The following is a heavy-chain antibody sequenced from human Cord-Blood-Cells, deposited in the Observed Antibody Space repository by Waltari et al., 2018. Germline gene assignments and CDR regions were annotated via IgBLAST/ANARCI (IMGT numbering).Heavy chain of an antibody. Sequence: QVQLVQSGAEVKQPGASVKASRKVSGYTPTELYMHRVRQAPGKGLEWRGGFDPEDGETIYAQKFQGRVTMTEDTSTDTAYMELSSLRSEDTAVYYCAIPLQYPGAFDYWGQGTLVTVSS. CDR1: GYTPTELY. D-gene: IGHD4-4*01. J-gene: IGHJ4*02. CDR3: AIPLQYPGAFDY. V-gene: IGHV1-24*01. CDR2: FDPEDGET.